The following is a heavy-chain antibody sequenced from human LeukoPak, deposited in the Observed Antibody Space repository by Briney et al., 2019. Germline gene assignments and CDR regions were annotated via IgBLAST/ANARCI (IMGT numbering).Heavy chain of an antibody. V-gene: IGHV3-23*01. CDR2: ISGSGGST. CDR1: GFTFSSYA. J-gene: IGHJ5*02. D-gene: IGHD1-1*01. Sequence: QPGGSLRLSCAASGFTFSSYAMSWVRQAPGKGLEWVSAISGSGGSTYYADSVKGRFTISRDNSKNTLYLQMNSLRAEDTAVYYCAKDRQENWNPEKYNWFDPWGQGTLVTVSS. CDR3: AKDRQENWNPEKYNWFDP.